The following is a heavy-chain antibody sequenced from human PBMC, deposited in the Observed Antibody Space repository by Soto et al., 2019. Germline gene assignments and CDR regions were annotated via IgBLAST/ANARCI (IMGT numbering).Heavy chain of an antibody. Sequence: PGGSLRLSCAASGFTFSSYGMHWVRQAPGKGLEWVAVIWYDGSNKYYADSVKGRFTISRDNSKNTLYLQMNSLRAEDTAVYYCARAPYVSSGYYVKEYYYYYYGMDVWGQGTTVTVSS. V-gene: IGHV3-33*01. J-gene: IGHJ6*02. D-gene: IGHD3-22*01. CDR1: GFTFSSYG. CDR3: ARAPYVSSGYYVKEYYYYYYGMDV. CDR2: IWYDGSNK.